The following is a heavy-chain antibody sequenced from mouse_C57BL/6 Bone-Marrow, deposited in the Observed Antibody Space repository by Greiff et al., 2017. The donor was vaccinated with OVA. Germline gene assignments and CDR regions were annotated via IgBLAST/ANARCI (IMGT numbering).Heavy chain of an antibody. V-gene: IGHV1-55*01. D-gene: IGHD1-1*01. J-gene: IGHJ2*01. CDR3: ARRDYYRSSDLDY. CDR2: INPGSGSI. Sequence: VQLQQPGAELVKPGASVKMSCTASGYTFTSYWITWVTQRPGQGLEWIGDINPGSGSINYNEKFKSKATLTVDTASCTAYMQLSSLTSVDAAVYYCARRDYYRSSDLDYWGQGTPLTVSS. CDR1: GYTFTSYW.